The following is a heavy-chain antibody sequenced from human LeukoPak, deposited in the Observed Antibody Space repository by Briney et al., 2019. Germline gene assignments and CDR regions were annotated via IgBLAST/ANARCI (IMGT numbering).Heavy chain of an antibody. Sequence: PSETLSLTCTVVSGGSISSSSYYWGWIRQPPGKGLEWIGSFYYSGSTYYNPSLKSRVTISADTSKNQFSLKLSSVTAADTAVYYCASGPSEGWLQQYFDYWGQGTLVTVSS. CDR1: GGSISSSSYY. J-gene: IGHJ4*02. D-gene: IGHD5-24*01. CDR3: ASGPSEGWLQQYFDY. V-gene: IGHV4-39*01. CDR2: FYYSGST.